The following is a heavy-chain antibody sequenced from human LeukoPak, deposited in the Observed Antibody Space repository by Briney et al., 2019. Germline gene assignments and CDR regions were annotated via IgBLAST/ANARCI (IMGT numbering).Heavy chain of an antibody. D-gene: IGHD2/OR15-2a*01. CDR1: EYSFTTYW. V-gene: IGHV5-51*01. Sequence: GESLKISCKSSEYSFTTYWIGWVRQMPGKGLEYMGITNPAKSDTRYSPSFQGQFSISVDKSTNTAYLQWGSLRASDTAIYYCARLLGLKIVTPDDEAFDIWGQGTMVIVSS. J-gene: IGHJ3*02. CDR2: TNPAKSDT. CDR3: ARLLGLKIVTPDDEAFDI.